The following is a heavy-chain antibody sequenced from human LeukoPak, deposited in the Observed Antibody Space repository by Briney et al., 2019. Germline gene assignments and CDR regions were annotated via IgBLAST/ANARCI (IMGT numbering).Heavy chain of an antibody. V-gene: IGHV1-69*05. CDR2: IIPIFGTA. J-gene: IGHJ4*02. D-gene: IGHD5-24*01. Sequence: ASVKVSCKASGGTFSSYAISWVRQAPGQGLEWMGGIIPIFGTANYAQKFQGRVTITTDESTSTAYMELSSLRSEDTAVYYRARAPTSRDGYNSEFDYWGQGTLVTVSS. CDR1: GGTFSSYA. CDR3: ARAPTSRDGYNSEFDY.